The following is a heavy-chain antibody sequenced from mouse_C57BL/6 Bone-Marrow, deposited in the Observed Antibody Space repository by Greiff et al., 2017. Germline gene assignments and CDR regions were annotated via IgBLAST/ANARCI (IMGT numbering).Heavy chain of an antibody. CDR1: GFTFSSYT. CDR3: ARRGNYVCPWYVDV. V-gene: IGHV5-9*01. J-gene: IGHJ1*03. D-gene: IGHD2-1*01. CDR2: ISGGGGNT. Sequence: EVQGVESGGGLVKPGGSLKLSCAASGFTFSSYTMSWVRQTPEKRLEWVATISGGGGNTYYPDSVKGRFTISRDNAKNTLYLHMSSLRSEDTALYYCARRGNYVCPWYVDVWGTGTTVTVSS.